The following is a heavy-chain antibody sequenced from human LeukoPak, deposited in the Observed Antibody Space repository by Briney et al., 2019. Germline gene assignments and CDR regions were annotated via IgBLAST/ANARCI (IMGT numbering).Heavy chain of an antibody. D-gene: IGHD6-19*01. J-gene: IGHJ5*02. CDR2: LYYTGST. V-gene: IGHV4-59*01. Sequence: PSETLSLTCTVSGGSISSYFWSWLRQPPGRGLEWIGYLYYTGSTNYNPSLKSRATISVDTSKNQLSLKLSSVTAADTAVYYCARDRGTAVAGTGWFDPWGQGTLVTVSS. CDR3: ARDRGTAVAGTGWFDP. CDR1: GGSISSYF.